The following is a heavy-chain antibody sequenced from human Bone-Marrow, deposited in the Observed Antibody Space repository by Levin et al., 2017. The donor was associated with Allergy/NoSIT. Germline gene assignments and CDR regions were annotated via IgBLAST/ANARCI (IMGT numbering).Heavy chain of an antibody. CDR1: GFSLTDSRMG. V-gene: IGHV2-26*01. CDR2: IFPSDEK. D-gene: IGHD3/OR15-3a*01. Sequence: SGPTLVKPTETLTLTCTVSGFSLTDSRMGVSWIRQPPGKALEWLAHIFPSDEKSYSTSLKSRLTISRDIPKSQVVLTMTNMAPLDTATYYCARIRGDLLILQYYYYGLDVWGQGTTVTVS. J-gene: IGHJ6*02. CDR3: ARIRGDLLILQYYYYGLDV.